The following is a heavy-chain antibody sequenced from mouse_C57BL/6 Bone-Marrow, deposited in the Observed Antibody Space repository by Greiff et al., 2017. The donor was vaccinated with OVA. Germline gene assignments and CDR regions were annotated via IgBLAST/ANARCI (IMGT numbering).Heavy chain of an antibody. CDR1: GYAFSSSW. CDR2: IYPGDGDT. Sequence: VQLQQSGPELVKPGASVKISCKASGYAFSSSWMNWVKQRPGKGLEWIGRIYPGDGDTNYNGKFKGKATLTADKSSSTAYMQLSSLTSEDSAVYFCARRRYYGSSFWYFDVWGTGTTVTVSS. CDR3: ARRRYYGSSFWYFDV. V-gene: IGHV1-82*01. J-gene: IGHJ1*03. D-gene: IGHD1-1*01.